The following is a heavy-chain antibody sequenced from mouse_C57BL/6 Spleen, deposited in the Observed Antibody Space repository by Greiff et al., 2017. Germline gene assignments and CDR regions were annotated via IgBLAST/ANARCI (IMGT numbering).Heavy chain of an antibody. CDR3: ARWRNYDYDDYYAMDY. D-gene: IGHD2-4*01. V-gene: IGHV1-81*01. J-gene: IGHJ4*01. CDR1: GYTFTSYG. Sequence: QVQLQQSGAELARPGASVKLSCKASGYTFTSYGISWVKQRTGQGLEWIGEIYPRSGNTYYNEKFKGKATLTADKSSSTAYMELRSLTSEDSAVYFCARWRNYDYDDYYAMDYWGQGTSVTVSS. CDR2: IYPRSGNT.